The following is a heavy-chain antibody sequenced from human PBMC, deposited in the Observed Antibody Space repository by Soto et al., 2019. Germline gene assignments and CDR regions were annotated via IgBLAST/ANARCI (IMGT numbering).Heavy chain of an antibody. CDR1: GGSISSGGYS. CDR2: IYHSGST. CDR3: ARGYGSGSFYYYYGMDV. V-gene: IGHV4-30-2*01. J-gene: IGHJ6*02. D-gene: IGHD3-10*01. Sequence: PSETLSLTCAVSGGSISSGGYSWSWIRQPPGKGLEWIGYIYHSGSTYYNPSLKSRVTISVDRSKNQFSLKLSSVTAADTAVYYCARGYGSGSFYYYYGMDVWGQGTTVTVSS.